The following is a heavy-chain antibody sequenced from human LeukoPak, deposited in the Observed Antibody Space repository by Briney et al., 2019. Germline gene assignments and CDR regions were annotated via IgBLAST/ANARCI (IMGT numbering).Heavy chain of an antibody. CDR3: ARVLSGWSFDY. V-gene: IGHV4-30-4*01. D-gene: IGHD6-19*01. CDR2: IYDSGST. CDR1: GGSISSGEYY. J-gene: IGHJ4*02. Sequence: SSETLSLTCTVSGGSISSGEYYWSWIRQPPGKGLEWIGNIYDSGSTYYTPSLKSRVIISVDTSKNQFSLKLSSVTAADAAVYYCARVLSGWSFDYWGQGTLVTVSS.